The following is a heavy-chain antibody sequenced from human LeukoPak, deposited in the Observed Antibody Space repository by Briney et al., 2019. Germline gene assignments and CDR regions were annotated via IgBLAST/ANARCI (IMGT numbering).Heavy chain of an antibody. CDR1: GFTVSSNY. Sequence: GSLRLSCAASGFTVSSNYMSWVRQAPGKGLEWVSVIYSGGSTYYADSVKGRFTISRDNSKNTLYLQMNSLRAEDTAVYYSANAPVVTGAFDIWGQGTMVTVSS. D-gene: IGHD4-23*01. CDR3: ANAPVVTGAFDI. CDR2: IYSGGST. J-gene: IGHJ3*02. V-gene: IGHV3-53*01.